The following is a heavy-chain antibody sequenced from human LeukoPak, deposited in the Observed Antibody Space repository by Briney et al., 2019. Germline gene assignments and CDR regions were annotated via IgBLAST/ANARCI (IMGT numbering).Heavy chain of an antibody. CDR1: RYTFTGYY. Sequence: ASVKVSCKASRYTFTGYYMHWVRQAPGQGLEWMGWINPNSGGTNYAQKFQGRVTMTRDTSISTAYMELSRLRSDDTAVYYCARDRLRSYNWFDPWGQGTLVTVSS. CDR3: ARDRLRSYNWFDP. CDR2: INPNSGGT. V-gene: IGHV1-2*02. D-gene: IGHD5-12*01. J-gene: IGHJ5*02.